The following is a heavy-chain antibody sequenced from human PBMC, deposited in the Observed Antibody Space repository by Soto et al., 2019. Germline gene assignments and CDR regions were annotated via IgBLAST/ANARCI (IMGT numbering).Heavy chain of an antibody. J-gene: IGHJ3*02. Sequence: ASVKVSCKASGGTFSSYAISWVRQAPGQGLEWMGGIIPIFGTANYAQKFQGRVTITADKSTSTAYMELSSLRSEDTAVYYCAREQDYDILTGYATLDAFDIWGQGTMVTVSS. CDR1: GGTFSSYA. V-gene: IGHV1-69*06. CDR2: IIPIFGTA. CDR3: AREQDYDILTGYATLDAFDI. D-gene: IGHD3-9*01.